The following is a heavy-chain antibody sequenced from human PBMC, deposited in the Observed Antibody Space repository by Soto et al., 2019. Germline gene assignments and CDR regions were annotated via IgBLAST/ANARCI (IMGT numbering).Heavy chain of an antibody. CDR2: ISGSGGST. CDR1: GFTFSSYA. V-gene: IGHV3-23*01. CDR3: AKDGGPVLGYFGWLSPFDY. J-gene: IGHJ4*02. Sequence: GGSLRLSCAASGFTFSSYAMSWVRQAPGKGLEWVSSISGSGGSTYYADSVKGQFTISRDNSKNTLYLQMNSLRAGDTAVYYCAKDGGPVLGYFGWLSPFDYWGQGTLVTVSS. D-gene: IGHD3-9*01.